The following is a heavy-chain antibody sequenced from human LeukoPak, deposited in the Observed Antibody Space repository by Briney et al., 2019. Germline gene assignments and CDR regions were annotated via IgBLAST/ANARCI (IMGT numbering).Heavy chain of an antibody. Sequence: ASVKVSCKASGGTFSSYAISWVRQAPGQGLEWMGGIIPIFGTANYAQKFQGRVTITADESTSTAYMELSSLRSEDTAVYCCARDGGYCSGGSCYTLSDYWGQGTLVTVSS. V-gene: IGHV1-69*13. D-gene: IGHD2-15*01. CDR2: IIPIFGTA. CDR1: GGTFSSYA. J-gene: IGHJ4*02. CDR3: ARDGGYCSGGSCYTLSDY.